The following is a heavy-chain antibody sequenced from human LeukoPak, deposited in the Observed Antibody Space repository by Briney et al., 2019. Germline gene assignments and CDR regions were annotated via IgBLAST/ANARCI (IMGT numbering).Heavy chain of an antibody. CDR1: GGSISSGGYY. CDR2: IYYSGST. Sequence: PSETLSLTCSVSGGSISSGGYYWSWIRQPPGKGLEWIGYIYYSGSTYYNPSLKSRVTISVDTSKNQFSLKLSSVTAADTAVYYCARASVPGHFDYWGQGTLVTVSS. V-gene: IGHV4-31*03. J-gene: IGHJ4*02. D-gene: IGHD5/OR15-5a*01. CDR3: ARASVPGHFDY.